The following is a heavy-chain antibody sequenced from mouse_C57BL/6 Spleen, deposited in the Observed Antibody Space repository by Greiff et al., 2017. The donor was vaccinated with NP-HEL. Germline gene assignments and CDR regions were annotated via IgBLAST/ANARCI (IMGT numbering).Heavy chain of an antibody. V-gene: IGHV5-9-1*02. CDR1: GFTFSSYA. D-gene: IGHD1-1*01. J-gene: IGHJ1*03. CDR3: TRAVYYGSSHGDFDV. Sequence: EVKLVESGEGLVKPGGSLKLSCAASGFTFSSYAMSWVRQTPEKRLEWVAYISSGGDYIYYADTVKGRSTISRDNARNTLYLQLSSLTSEDTAMYYCTRAVYYGSSHGDFDVWGTGTTVTVSS. CDR2: ISSGGDYI.